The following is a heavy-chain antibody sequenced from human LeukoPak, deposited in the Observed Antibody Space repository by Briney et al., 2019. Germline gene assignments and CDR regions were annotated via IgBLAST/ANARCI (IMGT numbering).Heavy chain of an antibody. V-gene: IGHV3-23*01. D-gene: IGHD5-18*01. J-gene: IGHJ4*01. CDR1: GFAFVDYA. CDR2: ISGDGSRT. Sequence: PGGSLRLSCAASGFAFVDYAMNWVRQAPGKGLEWVSAISGDGSRTYYIDSVKGRFTISRDTSKNTLYLHLNSLRAEDTAVYYCVREDMDTSFDYWGHGTLVTVSS. CDR3: VREDMDTSFDY.